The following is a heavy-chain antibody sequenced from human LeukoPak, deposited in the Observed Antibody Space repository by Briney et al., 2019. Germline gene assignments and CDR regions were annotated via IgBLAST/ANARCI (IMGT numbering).Heavy chain of an antibody. J-gene: IGHJ4*02. CDR3: AKTSGSYGGFDY. CDR2: ISYDGSNK. Sequence: GGSLRLSCAASGFTFSSYGMHWVRQAPGKGLEWVAVISYDGSNKYYADSVKGRFTTSRDNSKNTLYLQMNSLRAEDTAVYYCAKTSGSYGGFDYWGQGTLVTVSS. D-gene: IGHD1-26*01. V-gene: IGHV3-30*18. CDR1: GFTFSSYG.